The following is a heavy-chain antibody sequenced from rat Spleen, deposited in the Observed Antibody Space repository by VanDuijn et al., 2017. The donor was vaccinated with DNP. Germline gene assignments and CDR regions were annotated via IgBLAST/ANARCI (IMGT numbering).Heavy chain of an antibody. CDR3: AWDHNSGSY. D-gene: IGHD4-3*01. Sequence: EVQLVESGGGLVQPGRSLKLSCAASGFTFSNYDMAWVRQAPTKGLEWVASISPSGGSTYYRDSVKGRFTVSRDNAKSSLYLQMDSLRSEDTATYYCAWDHNSGSYWGQGVMVTVSS. V-gene: IGHV5-25*01. CDR2: ISPSGGST. J-gene: IGHJ2*01. CDR1: GFTFSNYD.